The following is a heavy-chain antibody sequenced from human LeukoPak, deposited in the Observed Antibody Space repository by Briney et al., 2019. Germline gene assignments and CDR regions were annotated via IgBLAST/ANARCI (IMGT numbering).Heavy chain of an antibody. J-gene: IGHJ4*02. CDR1: GFTFSSYE. V-gene: IGHV3-48*03. D-gene: IGHD6-19*01. CDR3: ARETGYSSGWYFDY. Sequence: GGSLRLSCAASGFTFSSYEMNWVRQAPGKGLEWVSYISSSGSTIYYADSVKGRFTISRDNAKNSLYLQMNSLRAEDTAVYCCARETGYSSGWYFDYWGQGTLVTVSS. CDR2: ISSSGSTI.